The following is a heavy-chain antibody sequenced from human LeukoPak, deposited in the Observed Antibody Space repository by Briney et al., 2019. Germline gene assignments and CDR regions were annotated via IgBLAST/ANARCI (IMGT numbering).Heavy chain of an antibody. CDR3: ARDNEVGILGNAFDI. CDR1: GFTFSSYA. D-gene: IGHD1-26*01. V-gene: IGHV3-30-3*01. Sequence: GGSLRLSCAASGFTFSSYAMHWVRQAPGKGLEWVAVMSYDGSNKYYADSVKGRFTISRDNSKNTLYLQMNSLRAEDTAVYYCARDNEVGILGNAFDIWGQGTMVTVSS. J-gene: IGHJ3*02. CDR2: MSYDGSNK.